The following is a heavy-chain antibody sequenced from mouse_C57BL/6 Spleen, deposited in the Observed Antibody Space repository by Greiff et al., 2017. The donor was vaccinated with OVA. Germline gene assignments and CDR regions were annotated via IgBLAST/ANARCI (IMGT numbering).Heavy chain of an antibody. V-gene: IGHV1-72*01. D-gene: IGHD1-1*01. CDR1: GYTFTSYW. CDR3: ARSGYYGSAWFAY. CDR2: FDPNSGGT. J-gene: IGHJ3*01. Sequence: VQLQQPGAELVKPGASVKLSCKASGYTFTSYWMHWVKQRPGRGLEWIGRFDPNSGGTKYNEKFKSKATLTVDKPSSTAYRQLSSLTSEDSAVYYCARSGYYGSAWFAYWGQGTLVTVSA.